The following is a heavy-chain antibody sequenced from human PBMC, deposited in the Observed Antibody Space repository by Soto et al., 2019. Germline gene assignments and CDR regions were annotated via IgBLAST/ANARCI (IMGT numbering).Heavy chain of an antibody. Sequence: QVQLIQSGAEVKKPGASARVSCKASGYTFTDYDISWVRQATGQGLEWMGWMSPNSRSTAYAQKFQCRVAMTSDNSISTAYIDLRSLTYEDTGVYYCGRAWGPTPWGQGTLVTVSS. D-gene: IGHD3-16*01. CDR2: MSPNSRST. J-gene: IGHJ5*02. V-gene: IGHV1-8*01. CDR3: GRAWGPTP. CDR1: GYTFTDYD.